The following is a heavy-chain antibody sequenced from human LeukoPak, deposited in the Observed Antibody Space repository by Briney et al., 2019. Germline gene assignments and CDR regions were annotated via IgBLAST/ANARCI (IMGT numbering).Heavy chain of an antibody. Sequence: ASVTVSFKSSGYTFTIYYMHWVRQAPAQGHEWMGIINPSGGSTSYAQKFQGRDTMTRDMSTSTVYMELSSLRSEDTAVYYCARDYDGSGSYFQFYYFDYWGQGTLVTVSS. D-gene: IGHD3-10*01. CDR1: GYTFTIYY. J-gene: IGHJ4*02. CDR3: ARDYDGSGSYFQFYYFDY. CDR2: INPSGGST. V-gene: IGHV1-46*01.